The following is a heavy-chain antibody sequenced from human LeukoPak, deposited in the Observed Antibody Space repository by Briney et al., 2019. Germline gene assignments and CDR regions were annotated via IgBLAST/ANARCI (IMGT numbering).Heavy chain of an antibody. CDR3: ANSYDSKIVPFDN. V-gene: IGHV4-4*09. CDR2: VYSSGST. J-gene: IGHJ4*02. CDR1: GASISGSY. Sequence: KPSETLSLTCTVSGASISGSYWNWVRQPPGRGLEWIGYVYSSGSTDYNPSLKSRVAISVDASKNQFSLKLTSVTAADTAVYYCANSYDSKIVPFDNWGQGALVTVPS. D-gene: IGHD3-22*01.